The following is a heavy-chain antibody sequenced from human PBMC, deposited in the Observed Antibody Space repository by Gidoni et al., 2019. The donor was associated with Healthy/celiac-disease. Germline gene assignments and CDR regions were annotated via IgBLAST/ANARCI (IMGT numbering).Heavy chain of an antibody. Sequence: EVQLVESGGGLVQPGGSLRLSCAASGLTFSNAGMNWVRQAPGKGLEWVGRIKSKTDGGTTDYAAPLKGRFTISRDDSKNTLYLQMNSLKTEDTAVYYCTTDLWELLSLRDYWGQGTLVTVSS. J-gene: IGHJ4*02. CDR1: GLTFSNAG. CDR3: TTDLWELLSLRDY. V-gene: IGHV3-15*07. D-gene: IGHD1-26*01. CDR2: IKSKTDGGTT.